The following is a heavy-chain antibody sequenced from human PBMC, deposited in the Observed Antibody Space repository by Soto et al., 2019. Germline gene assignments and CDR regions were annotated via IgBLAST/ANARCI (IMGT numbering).Heavy chain of an antibody. CDR1: GGTFSSYA. CDR3: ARERRLVVVTAIRYYYYGMDV. J-gene: IGHJ6*02. CDR2: IIPIFGTA. Sequence: SVKVCCKASGGTFSSYAISWVRQAPGQGLEWMGGIIPIFGTANYAQKFQGRVTITADESTSTAYMELSSLRSEDTAVYYCARERRLVVVTAIRYYYYGMDVWGQVTTVTVSS. D-gene: IGHD2-21*02. V-gene: IGHV1-69*13.